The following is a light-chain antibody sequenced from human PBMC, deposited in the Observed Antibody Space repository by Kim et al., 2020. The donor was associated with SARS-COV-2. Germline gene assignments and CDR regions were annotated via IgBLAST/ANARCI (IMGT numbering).Light chain of an antibody. Sequence: LSTGERATLSCRASQSVGSSLLAWYQQKPGQAPRLLIYEAFNRVAGIPDRFSGSGSGTDFTLTISRPEPEDFAMYYCQQYGSSPYSFGQGTKLEI. CDR3: QQYGSSPYS. CDR2: EAF. CDR1: QSVGSSL. V-gene: IGKV3-20*01. J-gene: IGKJ2*03.